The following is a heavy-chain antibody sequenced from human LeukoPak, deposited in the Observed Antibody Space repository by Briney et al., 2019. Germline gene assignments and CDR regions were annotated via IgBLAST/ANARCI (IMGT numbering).Heavy chain of an antibody. D-gene: IGHD2-2*02. J-gene: IGHJ5*02. CDR2: INPNSSDT. Sequence: ASVKVSGTASGYTFTVHYINWVRQAPGQGLEWMGWINPNSSDTAYEKKFQHRIIMTTDTTSSTAFMELRRLRSDDTAVYYCARKASDYTTASDWFDPWGQGTLVTVSS. CDR3: ARKASDYTTASDWFDP. CDR1: GYTFTVHY. V-gene: IGHV1-2*02.